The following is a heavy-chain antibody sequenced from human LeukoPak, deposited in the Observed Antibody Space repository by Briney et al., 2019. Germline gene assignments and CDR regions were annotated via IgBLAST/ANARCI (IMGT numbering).Heavy chain of an antibody. CDR1: GGSITSNTYY. D-gene: IGHD3-10*01. J-gene: IGHJ4*02. CDR3: ASYMVRGSEFDY. V-gene: IGHV4-39*01. CDR2: IFYSGST. Sequence: PSETLSLTCTVSGGSITSNTYYWGWIRQPPGKGLEWIGSIFYSGSTYYNPSLKSRVTISVDASKNQFSLKLISVTAADTAVYYCASYMVRGSEFDYWGQGTLVSVSS.